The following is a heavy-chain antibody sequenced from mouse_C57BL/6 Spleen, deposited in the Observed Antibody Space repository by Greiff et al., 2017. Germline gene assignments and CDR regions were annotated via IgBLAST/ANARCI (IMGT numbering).Heavy chain of an antibody. V-gene: IGHV1-62-2*01. CDR1: GYTFTEYT. CDR2: FYPGSGSL. J-gene: IGHJ2*01. D-gene: IGHD4-1*01. Sequence: VQLQQSGAELVKPGASVKLSCKASGYTFTEYTIHWVKQRSGKGLEWLGWFYPGSGSLKYNEQFTGKATLTADKSSSTVYMELSRLTSEDSAFYFCARLEDKLTGLIDYWGQGPTLTVSS. CDR3: ARLEDKLTGLIDY.